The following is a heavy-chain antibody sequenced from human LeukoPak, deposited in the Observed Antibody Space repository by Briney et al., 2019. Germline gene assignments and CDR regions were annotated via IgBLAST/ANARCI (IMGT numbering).Heavy chain of an antibody. Sequence: ASVKVSCKASGYTFTSYGISWVRQAPGQGLEWMGWVSAYNGNTNYAQKLQGRVTMTTDTSTSTAYMELRSLRSDDTAVYYCASHGYYYDSSGYYRYWGQGTLVTVSS. CDR1: GYTFTSYG. CDR2: VSAYNGNT. J-gene: IGHJ4*02. V-gene: IGHV1-18*01. D-gene: IGHD3-22*01. CDR3: ASHGYYYDSSGYYRY.